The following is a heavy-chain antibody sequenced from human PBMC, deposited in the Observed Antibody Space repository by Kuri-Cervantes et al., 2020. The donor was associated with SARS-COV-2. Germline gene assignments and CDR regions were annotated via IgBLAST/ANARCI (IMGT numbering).Heavy chain of an antibody. CDR2: IYGGASTT. CDR1: GFTFSIYA. D-gene: IGHD2/OR15-2a*01. CDR3: AKDLSHPHYYFFDY. J-gene: IGHJ4*01. V-gene: IGHV3-23*03. Sequence: GESLKISCAASGFTFSIYAMNWVRQAPGKGLEWVSGIYGGASTTYYADSVKGRFTISRDNSKNTLYLQMNSLRAEDTAVYYCAKDLSHPHYYFFDYWGHGTLVTVSS.